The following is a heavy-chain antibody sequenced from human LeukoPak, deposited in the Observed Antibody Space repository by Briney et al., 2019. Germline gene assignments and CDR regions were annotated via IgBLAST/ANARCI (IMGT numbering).Heavy chain of an antibody. J-gene: IGHJ4*02. CDR1: GFRVSNYA. Sequence: GGSLRLSCVASGFRVSNYAMNWVRQAPGKGLDWVSRSGSGGDTYYVDSVKGRFTISRDNSKNTLYLQMNSLRAEDKAVYYCAKARGGTYRTYYFDYWGQGTLVTVSS. V-gene: IGHV3-23*01. CDR3: AKARGGTYRTYYFDY. CDR2: SGSGGDT. D-gene: IGHD1-26*01.